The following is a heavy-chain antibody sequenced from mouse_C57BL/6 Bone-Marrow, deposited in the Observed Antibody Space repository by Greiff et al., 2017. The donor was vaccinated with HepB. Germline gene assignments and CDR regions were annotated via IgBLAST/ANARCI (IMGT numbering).Heavy chain of an antibody. J-gene: IGHJ1*03. Sequence: VQLKESGAELVRPGTSVKVSCKASGYAFTNYLIEWVKQRPGQGLEWIGVINPGSGGTNYNEKFKGKATLTADKSSSTAYMQLSSLTSEDSAVYFCAFITTVVARERYFDVWGTGTTVTVSS. CDR1: GYAFTNYL. CDR2: INPGSGGT. V-gene: IGHV1-54*01. CDR3: AFITTVVARERYFDV. D-gene: IGHD1-1*01.